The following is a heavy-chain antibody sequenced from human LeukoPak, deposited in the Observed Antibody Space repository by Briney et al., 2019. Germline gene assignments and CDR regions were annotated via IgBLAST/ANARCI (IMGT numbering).Heavy chain of an antibody. Sequence: SVKVSCKASGFTFTSSAVQWVRQARGQRLEWIGWIVVGSGNTNYAQKFQERVTITRDMSTSTAYMELSSLRSEDTAVYYCAADSGSGSAGAFDIWGQGTMVTVSS. D-gene: IGHD1-26*01. CDR2: IVVGSGNT. V-gene: IGHV1-58*01. CDR3: AADSGSGSAGAFDI. J-gene: IGHJ3*02. CDR1: GFTFTSSA.